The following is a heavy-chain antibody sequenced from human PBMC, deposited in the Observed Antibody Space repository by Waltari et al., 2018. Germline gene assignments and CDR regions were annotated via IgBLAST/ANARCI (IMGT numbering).Heavy chain of an antibody. V-gene: IGHV3-11*01. CDR2: IRDRGSSP. CDR3: ARSVRSPGD. J-gene: IGHJ4*02. CDR1: GFTFSDSY. Sequence: QVQLVESGGGLVKPGGSLRLSCAASGFTFSDSYMSWIRQAPGKGLEGLSDIRDRGSSPNYADSVKGRFTLSRDNAKNSVYLQMNSLRVEDTAVYYCARSVRSPGDWGQGTLVTVSS. D-gene: IGHD3-10*02.